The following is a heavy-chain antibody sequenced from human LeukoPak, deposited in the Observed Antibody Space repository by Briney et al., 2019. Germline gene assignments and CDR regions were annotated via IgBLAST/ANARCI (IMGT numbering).Heavy chain of an antibody. Sequence: PGESLKISCKGSGYSFNRYWIAWVRQMPGKGLEWMGIIYPGDSDARYSPSFQGQVTISADKSISTAYLQWSSLKASDTATYYCARQGSNGGYRWYFDLWGRGTLVTVSS. CDR3: ARQGSNGGYRWYFDL. V-gene: IGHV5-51*01. CDR2: IYPGDSDA. J-gene: IGHJ2*01. D-gene: IGHD5-12*01. CDR1: GYSFNRYW.